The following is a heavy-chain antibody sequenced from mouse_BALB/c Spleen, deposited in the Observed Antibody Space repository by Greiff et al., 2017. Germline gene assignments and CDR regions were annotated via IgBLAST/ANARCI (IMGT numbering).Heavy chain of an antibody. J-gene: IGHJ3*01. Sequence: VQLQQSGPSLVQPSQSLSITCTVSGFSLTSYGVNWVRQPPGKGLEWLGMIWGDGSTDYNSALKSRLSISKDNSKSQVFLKMNSLQTDDTARYYCARDPSFAYWGQGTLVTVSA. V-gene: IGHV2-6-7*01. CDR3: ARDPSFAY. CDR1: GFSLTSYG. CDR2: IWGDGST.